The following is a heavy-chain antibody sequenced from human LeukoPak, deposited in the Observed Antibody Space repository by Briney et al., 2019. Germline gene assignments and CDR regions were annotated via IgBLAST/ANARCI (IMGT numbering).Heavy chain of an antibody. J-gene: IGHJ4*02. Sequence: GGSLRLSCAASGFTFSTYWMHWVRQAPGKGLVWVSRINTDGSSTTYADSVKGRFTLSRDNARNTLFLQMNSLRAEDRAVYYCARDPKNNYFDYWGQGTLVTVSS. CDR2: INTDGSST. CDR3: ARDPKNNYFDY. V-gene: IGHV3-74*01. CDR1: GFTFSTYW.